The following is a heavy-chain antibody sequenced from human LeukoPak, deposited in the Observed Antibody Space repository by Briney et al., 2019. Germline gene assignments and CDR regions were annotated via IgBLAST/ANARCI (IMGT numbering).Heavy chain of an antibody. V-gene: IGHV1-18*01. CDR2: ISAYNGNT. CDR1: GYTFTSYG. Sequence: AAVKVSCMASGYTFTSYGISWVRQAPGQGLEWMGWISAYNGNTNYAQKLQGRVTMTTDASTSTVYMELRTLISDDTAVYYCARVKDRFSGSYYVGSGFDIWGQGTTVTVSS. CDR3: ARVKDRFSGSYYVGSGFDI. J-gene: IGHJ3*02. D-gene: IGHD1-26*01.